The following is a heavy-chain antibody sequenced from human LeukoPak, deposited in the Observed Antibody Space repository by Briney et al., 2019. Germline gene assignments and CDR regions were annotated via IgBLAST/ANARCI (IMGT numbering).Heavy chain of an antibody. CDR3: TTRMGSYSHDLYFDY. CDR1: GFNFSTYN. CDR2: IKSKTDGGTT. J-gene: IGHJ4*02. Sequence: GGSLRLACAASGFNFSTYNMNWVRQAPGKGLEWVGRIKSKTDGGTTDYAAPVKGRFTISRDDSKNTLYLQMNSLKTEDTAVYYCTTRMGSYSHDLYFDYWGQGTLVTVSS. D-gene: IGHD1-26*01. V-gene: IGHV3-15*01.